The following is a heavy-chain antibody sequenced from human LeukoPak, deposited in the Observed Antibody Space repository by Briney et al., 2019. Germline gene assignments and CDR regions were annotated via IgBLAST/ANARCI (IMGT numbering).Heavy chain of an antibody. CDR3: ARGLNKYCSGGSCYSGS. CDR2: INHSGST. CDR1: GGSXSGYY. J-gene: IGHJ4*02. D-gene: IGHD2-15*01. V-gene: IGHV4-34*01. Sequence: XAXXGGSXSGYYWRWIRQPPGKGREWIGEINHSGSTNFNPSLKSGVTISVETSKKKFSLTLSSVTAADTAVYYCARGLNKYCSGGSCYSGSWGQGTLVTVSS.